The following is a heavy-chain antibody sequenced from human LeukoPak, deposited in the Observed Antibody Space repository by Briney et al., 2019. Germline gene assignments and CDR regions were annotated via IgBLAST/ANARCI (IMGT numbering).Heavy chain of an antibody. D-gene: IGHD6-13*01. CDR3: ARDSDRPGYSSSPRRAFDI. V-gene: IGHV1-18*01. CDR1: GGTFSSYA. Sequence: ASVKVSCKASGGTFSSYAISWVRQAPGQGLEWMGWINPNSGGTNYAQKLQGRVTMTTDTSTSTAYMELRSLRSDDTAVYYCARDSDRPGYSSSPRRAFDIWGQGTMVTVSS. CDR2: INPNSGGT. J-gene: IGHJ3*02.